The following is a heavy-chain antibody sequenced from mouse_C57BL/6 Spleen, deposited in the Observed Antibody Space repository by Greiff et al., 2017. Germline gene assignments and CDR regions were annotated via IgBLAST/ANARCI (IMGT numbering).Heavy chain of an antibody. D-gene: IGHD2-3*01. CDR3: TTERDGYFTWFAY. CDR2: IDPETGGT. J-gene: IGHJ3*01. Sequence: VQLQQSGAELVRPGASVTLSCKASGYTFTDYEMHWVKQTPVHGLEWIGAIDPETGGTAYNQKFKGKAILTADKSSSTAYMELRSLTSEDSAVYYCTTERDGYFTWFAYWGQGTLVTVSA. CDR1: GYTFTDYE. V-gene: IGHV1-15*01.